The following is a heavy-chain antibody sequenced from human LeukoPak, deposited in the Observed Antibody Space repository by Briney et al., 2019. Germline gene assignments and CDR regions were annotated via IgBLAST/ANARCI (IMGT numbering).Heavy chain of an antibody. D-gene: IGHD2-15*01. J-gene: IGHJ4*02. CDR2: IRSKAHGGTT. Sequence: GGSLRLSCAASGFTFGDHTLNWVRQAPGEGLEWVGFIRSKAHGGTTEYAASVKGRFTISRDDSKSIAYLQMDSLKTEDTAVYYCTRAGRYCSGGSCYSFYWGQGTLVTVSS. CDR3: TRAGRYCSGGSCYSFY. V-gene: IGHV3-49*04. CDR1: GFTFGDHT.